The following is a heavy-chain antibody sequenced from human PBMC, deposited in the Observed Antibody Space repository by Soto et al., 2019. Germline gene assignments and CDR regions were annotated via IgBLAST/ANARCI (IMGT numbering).Heavy chain of an antibody. D-gene: IGHD2-2*01. Sequence: GGSLRLSCAASGFTFSSYAMSWVRQAPGKGLEWVSAISGSGGSTYYADSVKGRFTISRDNSKNTLYLQMNSLRAEDTAVYYCAKLGDCSSTSCSTYDAFDIWGQGTMVTVSS. J-gene: IGHJ3*02. CDR1: GFTFSSYA. V-gene: IGHV3-23*01. CDR3: AKLGDCSSTSCSTYDAFDI. CDR2: ISGSGGST.